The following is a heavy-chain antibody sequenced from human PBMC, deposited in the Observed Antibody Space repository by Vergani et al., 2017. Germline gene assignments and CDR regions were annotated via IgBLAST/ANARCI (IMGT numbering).Heavy chain of an antibody. CDR1: GFTFSSYA. D-gene: IGHD6-13*01. J-gene: IGHJ4*02. CDR3: AKDPLPHRAGIAAAGTTD. Sequence: EVQLLESGGGLVQPGGSLRISCAASGFTFSSYAMSWVRQAPGKGLEWVSAISGSGGSTYYADPVKGRFTISRDNSKNTVYLQMNSLRAEDTAVYYCAKDPLPHRAGIAAAGTTDWGQGTPVTVSS. CDR2: ISGSGGST. V-gene: IGHV3-23*01.